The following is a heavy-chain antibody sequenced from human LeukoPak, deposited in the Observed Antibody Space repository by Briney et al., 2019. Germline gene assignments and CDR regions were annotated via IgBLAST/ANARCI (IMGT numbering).Heavy chain of an antibody. Sequence: ASVKVSCKASGYTLTELSMHWVRQAPGKGLEWMGGFDPEDGKTIYAQKFQGRVTMTEDTSTDTAYMELSSLRSEDTAVYYCATVLGSTIFGVVIFPPYKYFDYWGQGTLVTVSS. V-gene: IGHV1-24*01. D-gene: IGHD3-3*01. J-gene: IGHJ4*02. CDR1: GYTLTELS. CDR2: FDPEDGKT. CDR3: ATVLGSTIFGVVIFPPYKYFDY.